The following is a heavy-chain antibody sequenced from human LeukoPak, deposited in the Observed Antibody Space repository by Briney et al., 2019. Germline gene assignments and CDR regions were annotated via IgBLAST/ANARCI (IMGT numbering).Heavy chain of an antibody. CDR3: ASHGTPYSSSWYAY. J-gene: IGHJ4*02. Sequence: PSETLSLTCTVSGGSISSYYWSWIRPPPGKGLEWIGYIYYSGSTSYNPSLKSRVTISVDTSKNQFSLKLSSVTAADTAVYYCASHGTPYSSSWYAYWGQGTLVTVSS. D-gene: IGHD6-13*01. V-gene: IGHV4-59*01. CDR2: IYYSGST. CDR1: GGSISSYY.